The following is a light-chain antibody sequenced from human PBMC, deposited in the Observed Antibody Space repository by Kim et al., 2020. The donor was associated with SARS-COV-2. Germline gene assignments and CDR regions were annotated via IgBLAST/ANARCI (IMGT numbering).Light chain of an antibody. J-gene: IGLJ2*01. V-gene: IGLV3-19*01. CDR2: GKN. CDR3: NSRDSNNNVL. CDR1: SLRSYY. Sequence: SSELTQDPAVSVALGQTVRITCQGDSLRSYYATWYQQKPGQAPILVIYGKNNRPSGIPDRFSGSSSGNTASLIITGTQAGDEADYYCNSRDSNNNVLFGGGTQLTVL.